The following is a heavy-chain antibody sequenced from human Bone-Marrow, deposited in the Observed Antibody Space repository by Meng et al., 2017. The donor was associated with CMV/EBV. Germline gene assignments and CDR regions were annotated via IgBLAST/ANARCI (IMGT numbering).Heavy chain of an antibody. Sequence: GGSLRLSCAPSGFIFSSYWMSWVRQPPGKGLEWLANIKQDGSEKYYVDSVKGRFTISRDNVKNSLYLQINSLRAEDTAVYYCAGVAYDYGDRHFAYWGQGALVTVSS. D-gene: IGHD4-17*01. CDR1: GFIFSSYW. V-gene: IGHV3-7*01. J-gene: IGHJ4*02. CDR2: IKQDGSEK. CDR3: AGVAYDYGDRHFAY.